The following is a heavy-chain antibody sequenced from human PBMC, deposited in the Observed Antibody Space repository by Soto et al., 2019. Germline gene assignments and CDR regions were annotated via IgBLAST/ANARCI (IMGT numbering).Heavy chain of an antibody. D-gene: IGHD6-13*01. CDR3: ARKGRQLELDY. CDR1: GFYFSSYG. CDR2: IWYDGSNK. J-gene: IGHJ4*02. Sequence: GSLRLSCAASGFYFSSYGMHWVRQAPGKGLEWVAVIWYDGSNKYYADSVKGRFTISRDNSKNTLDLQMNSLGVEDTAVYYCARKGRQLELDYWGQGTLVTVSS. V-gene: IGHV3-33*01.